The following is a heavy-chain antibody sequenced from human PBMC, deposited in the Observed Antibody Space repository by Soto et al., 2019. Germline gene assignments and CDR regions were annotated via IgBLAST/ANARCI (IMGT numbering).Heavy chain of an antibody. D-gene: IGHD2-15*01. V-gene: IGHV1-69*08. CDR3: ARDRGGRAFDI. CDR2: IIPILGIA. Sequence: QVQLVQSGAEVKKPGSSVKVSCKASGGTFSSYTISWVRQAPGQGLEWMGRIIPILGIANYAQKFQGRVTITADKSTSTAYMGLSSLISEDTAVYYCARDRGGRAFDIWGQGTMVTVSS. CDR1: GGTFSSYT. J-gene: IGHJ3*02.